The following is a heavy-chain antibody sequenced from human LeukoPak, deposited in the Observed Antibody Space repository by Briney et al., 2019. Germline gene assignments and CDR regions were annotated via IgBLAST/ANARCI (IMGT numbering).Heavy chain of an antibody. CDR3: ARWSGDGYNLVY. J-gene: IGHJ4*02. D-gene: IGHD5-24*01. V-gene: IGHV1-2*02. CDR1: GYTFTGYY. Sequence: ASVKVSCKASGYTFTGYYMHWVRQAPGQGLEWMGWINPNSGGTNYAQKFQGRVTMTTDTSTSTAYMELRSLRSDDTAVYYCARWSGDGYNLVYWGQGTLVTVSS. CDR2: INPNSGGT.